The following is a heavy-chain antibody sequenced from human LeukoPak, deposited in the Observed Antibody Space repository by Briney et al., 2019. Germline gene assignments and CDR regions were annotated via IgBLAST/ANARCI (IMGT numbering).Heavy chain of an antibody. CDR1: GFTFSSYG. Sequence: GGSLRLSCAASGFTFSSYGMHWVRQAPGKGLEWVAFIRYDGSNKYYADSVKGRFTISRDNAKNSLYLQMNSLRAEDTAVYYCAREAGYSSSWSAFDYWGQGTLVTVSS. V-gene: IGHV3-30*02. J-gene: IGHJ4*02. CDR3: AREAGYSSSWSAFDY. D-gene: IGHD6-13*01. CDR2: IRYDGSNK.